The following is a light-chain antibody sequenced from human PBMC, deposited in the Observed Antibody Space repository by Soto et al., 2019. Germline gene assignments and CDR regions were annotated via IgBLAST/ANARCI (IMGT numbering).Light chain of an antibody. J-gene: IGKJ2*01. CDR1: QSLLHSDGKTY. CDR2: EVS. Sequence: DIVMTQTPLSLSVTPGQPASISCKSSQSLLHSDGKTYLYWYLQKPGQSPQLLIYEVSSRSSGVPDRFSGSGSGTDFTLKISRVEAEDVGVYYCMQALQTPYTFGQGTKLEI. V-gene: IGKV2-29*03. CDR3: MQALQTPYT.